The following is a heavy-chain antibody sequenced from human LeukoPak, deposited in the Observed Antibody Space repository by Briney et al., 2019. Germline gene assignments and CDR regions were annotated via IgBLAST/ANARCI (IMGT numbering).Heavy chain of an antibody. CDR1: GGSISSYY. D-gene: IGHD5-24*01. Sequence: SETLSLTCTVSGGSISSYYWSWIRQPPGKGLEWIGEINHSGSTNYNPSLKSRVTISVDTSKNQFSLKLSSVTAADTAVYYCARGPSRWLQFAAYFDYWGQGTLVTVSS. CDR3: ARGPSRWLQFAAYFDY. CDR2: INHSGST. J-gene: IGHJ4*02. V-gene: IGHV4-34*01.